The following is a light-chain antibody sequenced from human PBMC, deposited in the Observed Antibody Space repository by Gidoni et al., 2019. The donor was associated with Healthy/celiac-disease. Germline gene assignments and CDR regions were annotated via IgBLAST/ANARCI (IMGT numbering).Light chain of an antibody. CDR3: QQYGSSPWT. J-gene: IGKJ1*01. V-gene: IGKV3-20*01. Sequence: IVLTQSPGTLSLSPGERATLSCRASQSVSRSYLAWYQQKPGQAPRLLIYGAASRATGIPDRFSGSGSGTDFTLTISRLEPEDFAVYYCQQYGSSPWTFGQXTKVEIK. CDR1: QSVSRSY. CDR2: GAA.